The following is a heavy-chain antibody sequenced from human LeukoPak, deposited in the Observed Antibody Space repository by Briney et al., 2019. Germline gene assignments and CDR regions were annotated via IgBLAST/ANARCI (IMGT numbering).Heavy chain of an antibody. V-gene: IGHV1-8*01. CDR3: ARGKDYDSSGYYYDAFDI. Sequence: ASVKVSCKASGYTFTSYDINWVRQATGHGLEWMGWMNPNSGNTGYAQKFQGRVTMTRNTSISTAYMELSSLRSEDTAVYYCARGKDYDSSGYYYDAFDIWGQGTMVTVSS. D-gene: IGHD3-22*01. CDR1: GYTFTSYD. CDR2: MNPNSGNT. J-gene: IGHJ3*02.